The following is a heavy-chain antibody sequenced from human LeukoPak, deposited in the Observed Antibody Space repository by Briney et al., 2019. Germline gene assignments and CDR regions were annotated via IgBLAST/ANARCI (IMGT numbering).Heavy chain of an antibody. Sequence: PGGSLRLSCAASGFIFSTYSMNWVRQAPGKGLEWVSYISSSNSSIYYTDSVRGRFTISRDNVKNSLYLQMNSLRDEDTAVYYCARDQPGGSGTYYYFDDWGRGTLVTVSS. V-gene: IGHV3-48*02. CDR3: ARDQPGGSGTYYYFDD. CDR2: ISSSNSSI. CDR1: GFIFSTYS. J-gene: IGHJ4*02. D-gene: IGHD3-10*01.